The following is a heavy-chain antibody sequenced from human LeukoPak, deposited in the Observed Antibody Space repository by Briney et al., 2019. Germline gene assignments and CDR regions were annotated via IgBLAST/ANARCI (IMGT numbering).Heavy chain of an antibody. CDR1: GFTFSSYG. Sequence: GGSLRLSCAASGFTFSSYGMHWVRQAPGKGLEWVAVISYDGSNKYYADSVKGRFTISRDNSKNTLYLQMNSLRAEDTAVYYCAKGVDMVRGVNYFDYWGQGTLVTVSS. V-gene: IGHV3-30*18. J-gene: IGHJ4*02. CDR2: ISYDGSNK. CDR3: AKGVDMVRGVNYFDY. D-gene: IGHD3-10*01.